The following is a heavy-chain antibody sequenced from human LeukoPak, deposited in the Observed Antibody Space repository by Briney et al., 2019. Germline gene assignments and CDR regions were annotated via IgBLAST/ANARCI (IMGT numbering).Heavy chain of an antibody. D-gene: IGHD1-26*01. CDR1: GGSISSYY. CDR3: ASARVGATRRFDY. J-gene: IGHJ4*02. CDR2: IYTSGST. Sequence: PSQTLSLTYTVSGGSISSYYWSWIRQPAGKGLEWIGRIYTSGSTNYNPSLKSRVTMSVDTSKNQFSLKLSSVTAADTAVYYCASARVGATRRFDYWGQGTLVTVSS. V-gene: IGHV4-4*07.